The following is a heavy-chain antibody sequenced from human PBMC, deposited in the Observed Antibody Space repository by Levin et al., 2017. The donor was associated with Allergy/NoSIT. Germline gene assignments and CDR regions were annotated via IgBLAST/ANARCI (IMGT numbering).Heavy chain of an antibody. CDR1: GGSFSGYY. V-gene: IGHV4-34*01. J-gene: IGHJ5*02. Sequence: SETLSLTCAVYGGSFSGYYWSWIRQPPGKGLEWIGEINHSGSTNYNPSLKSRVTISVDTSKNQFSLKLSSVTAADTAVYYCARLQIRGRQQLVRVRANWFDPWGQGTLVTVSS. CDR2: INHSGST. D-gene: IGHD6-13*01. CDR3: ARLQIRGRQQLVRVRANWFDP.